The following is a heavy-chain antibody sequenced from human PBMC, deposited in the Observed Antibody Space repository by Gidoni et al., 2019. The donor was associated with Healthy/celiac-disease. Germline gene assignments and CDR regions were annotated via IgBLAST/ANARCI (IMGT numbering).Heavy chain of an antibody. V-gene: IGHV1-3*01. D-gene: IGHD3-10*01. CDR2: INAGNGNT. Sequence: QVQLVQSGAEVKKPGASVKVSCKASGYTFTSYAMHWVRQAPGQRLEWMGWINAGNGNTKYSQKFQGRVTITRDTSASTAYMELSSLRSEDTAVYYCARGLLWFGEQDNWFDPWGQGTLVTVS. CDR3: ARGLLWFGEQDNWFDP. J-gene: IGHJ5*02. CDR1: GYTFTSYA.